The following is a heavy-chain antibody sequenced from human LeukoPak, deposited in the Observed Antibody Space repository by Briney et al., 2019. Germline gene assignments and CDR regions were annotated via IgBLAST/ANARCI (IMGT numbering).Heavy chain of an antibody. Sequence: GASVKVSCKASGGTFSSYAISWVRQAPGQGLEWMGGIIPIFGTANYAQKFQGRVTITADKSTSTACMELSSLRSEDTAVYYCARAAWIQLWEFDYWGQGTLVTVSS. D-gene: IGHD5-18*01. CDR3: ARAAWIQLWEFDY. CDR1: GGTFSSYA. V-gene: IGHV1-69*06. CDR2: IIPIFGTA. J-gene: IGHJ4*02.